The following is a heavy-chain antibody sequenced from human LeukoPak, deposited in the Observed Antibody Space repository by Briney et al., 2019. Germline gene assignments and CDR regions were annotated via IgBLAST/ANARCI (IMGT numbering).Heavy chain of an antibody. CDR2: LSASGGGT. V-gene: IGHV3-23*01. CDR3: ATVLHTSMTTWAAFDT. Sequence: GGSLRLSCAASGLTSSNFAMTWVRQTPGKGLEWVSALSASGGGTFYAPSVKGRFTISRDNSKNTVSLQMNSLRAEDTALYYCATVLHTSMTTWAAFDTWGQGTMVTVSS. D-gene: IGHD5-18*01. CDR1: GLTSSNFA. J-gene: IGHJ3*02.